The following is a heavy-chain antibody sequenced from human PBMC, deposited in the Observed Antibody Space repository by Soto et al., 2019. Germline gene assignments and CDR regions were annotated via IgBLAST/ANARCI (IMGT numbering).Heavy chain of an antibody. J-gene: IGHJ5*02. D-gene: IGHD6-6*01. CDR2: IIPISGGT. CDR3: ARGRPGGYSSSRRPSHNWFDP. V-gene: IGHV1-2*04. CDR1: GGTISSYA. Sequence: ASVKVSCKASGGTISSYAISWVRPAPGQGLEWMGWIIPISGGTNYAQKFQGWVTMTRDTSISTAYMELSRLRSDDTAVYYCARGRPGGYSSSRRPSHNWFDPWGQGTLVTVSS.